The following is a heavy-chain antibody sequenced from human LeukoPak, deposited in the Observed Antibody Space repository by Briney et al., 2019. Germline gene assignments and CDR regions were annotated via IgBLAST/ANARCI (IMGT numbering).Heavy chain of an antibody. D-gene: IGHD3-22*01. V-gene: IGHV1-18*01. J-gene: IGHJ3*02. CDR2: ISAYNGNT. Sequence: GASLKASCKASGYTFTSYGISWVRQAPGQGLEWMGWISAYNGNTNYAQKLQGRVTMTTDTSTSTAYMELRSLRSDDTAVYYCARDRYYYDSSGYYGGDAFDIWGQGTMVTVSS. CDR1: GYTFTSYG. CDR3: ARDRYYYDSSGYYGGDAFDI.